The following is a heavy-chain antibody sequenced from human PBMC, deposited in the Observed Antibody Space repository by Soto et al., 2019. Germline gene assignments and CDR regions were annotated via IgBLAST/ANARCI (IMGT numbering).Heavy chain of an antibody. Sequence: QVQLVQSGAEVKEPGASVRVSCKASGYTFTSYDIHWVRQATGQGLEWMGWMNPESRNTGYAQKVQGRVTMTRDTSISTAYMELTSLRSEDTAVYYCARFVRHQLPTIDFWGQGTLVTVSS. CDR3: ARFVRHQLPTIDF. CDR1: GYTFTSYD. J-gene: IGHJ4*02. D-gene: IGHD2-2*01. V-gene: IGHV1-8*01. CDR2: MNPESRNT.